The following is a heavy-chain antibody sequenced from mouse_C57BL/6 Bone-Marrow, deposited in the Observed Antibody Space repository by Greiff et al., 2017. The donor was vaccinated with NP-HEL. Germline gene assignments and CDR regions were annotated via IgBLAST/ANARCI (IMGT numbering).Heavy chain of an antibody. Sequence: EVMLVESGGGLVQPGGSLKLSCAASGFTFSDYYMYWVRQTPEKRLEWVAYISNGGGSTYYPDTVKGRCTISRDNAKNHLYLQISRLKSENTAMYYCARQAYYASSYYFDYWGQGTTLTVSS. CDR2: ISNGGGST. CDR1: GFTFSDYY. CDR3: ARQAYYASSYYFDY. V-gene: IGHV5-12*01. J-gene: IGHJ2*01. D-gene: IGHD1-1*01.